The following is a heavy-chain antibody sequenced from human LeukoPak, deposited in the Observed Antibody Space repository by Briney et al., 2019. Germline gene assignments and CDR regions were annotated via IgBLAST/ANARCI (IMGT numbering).Heavy chain of an antibody. CDR3: ARESSLLRSTDY. J-gene: IGHJ4*02. CDR2: IYTSGST. V-gene: IGHV4-61*02. Sequence: SQTLSLTCTVSGGSISRGSYYWSWIRQPAGKGLEWIGRIYTSGSTNYNPSLKSRVIISVDTSKNQFPLKLSSVTAADTAVYYCARESSLLRSTDYWGQGTLVTVSS. D-gene: IGHD3-3*01. CDR1: GGSISRGSYY.